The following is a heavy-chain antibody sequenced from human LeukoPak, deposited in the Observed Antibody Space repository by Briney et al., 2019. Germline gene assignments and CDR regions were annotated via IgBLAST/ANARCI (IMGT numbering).Heavy chain of an antibody. CDR1: GFTFSSYA. D-gene: IGHD6-19*01. J-gene: IGHJ6*02. CDR2: ISGSGGST. Sequence: GGSLRLSCAASGFTFSSYAMSWVRQAPGKGLEWVSAISGSGGSTYYADSVKGRFTISRDNSKNTLYLQMNSLRAEDTAVYYCAKDTYSSGWYFDYYYYGMDVWGQGTTVTVSS. CDR3: AKDTYSSGWYFDYYYYGMDV. V-gene: IGHV3-23*01.